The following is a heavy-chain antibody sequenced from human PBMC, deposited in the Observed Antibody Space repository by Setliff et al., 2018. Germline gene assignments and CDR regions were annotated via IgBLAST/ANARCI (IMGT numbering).Heavy chain of an antibody. CDR2: IYPGDSDT. J-gene: IGHJ5*02. V-gene: IGHV5-51*01. CDR3: ARGYCSSTSCYGNWFDP. CDR1: GYSFTSYW. Sequence: PGESLKISCKGSGYSFTSYWIGWVRQMPGKGLEWMGIIYPGDSDTRYSPSLQGQVTISADKSISTAYLQWSSLKASDTAMYYCARGYCSSTSCYGNWFDPWGQGTLVTVSS. D-gene: IGHD2-2*01.